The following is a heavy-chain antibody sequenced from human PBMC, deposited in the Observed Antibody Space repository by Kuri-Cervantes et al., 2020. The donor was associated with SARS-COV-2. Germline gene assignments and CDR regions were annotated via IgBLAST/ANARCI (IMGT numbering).Heavy chain of an antibody. CDR1: GGSFSGYY. J-gene: IGHJ5*02. Sequence: SQTLSLTCAVYGGSFSGYYWSWIRQPPGKGLEWIGEINHSGSTNYNPSLKSRVTISVDTSKNQFSLKLSSVTAADTAVYYCARQRWFDPWGQGTLVTVSS. CDR3: ARQRWFDP. CDR2: INHSGST. V-gene: IGHV4-34*01.